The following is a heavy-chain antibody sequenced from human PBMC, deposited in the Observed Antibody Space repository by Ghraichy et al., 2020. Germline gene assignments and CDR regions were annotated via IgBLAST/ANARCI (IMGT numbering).Heavy chain of an antibody. CDR3: ARGGSSSEAGS. D-gene: IGHD6-25*01. Sequence: ESLNISCAASGFTVINNFMTWVRQAPGKGLEWVALIYSGGTTSYADSVKGRFTLSRDSSKNTVYLQMNSLRVDDTAVYYCARGGSSSEAGSWGQGTLVTVSS. V-gene: IGHV3-66*01. CDR1: GFTVINNF. J-gene: IGHJ5*02. CDR2: IYSGGTT.